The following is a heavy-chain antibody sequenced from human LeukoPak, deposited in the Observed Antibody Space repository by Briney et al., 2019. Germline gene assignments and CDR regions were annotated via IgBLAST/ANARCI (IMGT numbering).Heavy chain of an antibody. V-gene: IGHV4-31*03. CDR3: ARGKHCSGGSCYPTG. J-gene: IGHJ4*02. D-gene: IGHD2-15*01. CDR2: IYYSGST. CDR1: GGSISSGGYY. Sequence: SETLSLTCTVSGGSISSGGYYWSWIRQHPGEVLEWIGYIYYSGSTYYNPSLKSRVTISVDTSKNQFSLKLSSVTAADTAVYYCARGKHCSGGSCYPTGWGQGTLVTVSS.